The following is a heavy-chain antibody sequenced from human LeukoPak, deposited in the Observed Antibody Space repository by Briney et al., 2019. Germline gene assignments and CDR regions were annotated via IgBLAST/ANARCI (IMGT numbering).Heavy chain of an antibody. CDR1: GFTFSSYE. CDR2: ISSSGSSI. CDR3: ARGTPVSV. Sequence: SGGSLRLSCVASGFTFSSYEMNWVRQAPGEGLQWGSYISSSGSSIYYADSVKGRFTISRDNAKNSLYLQMNSLRAEDTAVYYCARGTPVSVWGQGTLVTVSS. V-gene: IGHV3-48*03. J-gene: IGHJ4*02. D-gene: IGHD1-14*01.